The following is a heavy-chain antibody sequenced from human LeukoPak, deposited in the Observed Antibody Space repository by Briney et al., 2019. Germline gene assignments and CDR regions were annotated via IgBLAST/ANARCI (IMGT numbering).Heavy chain of an antibody. Sequence: ASVKVSCKTSGYTFTSYAMHWVRQAPGQRLEWMGWINADNGKTKYSQDLQGRVTITRDTSASTAYMELSSLRSEDMAVYYCARDLDCNGGSCYGTPGYWGQGTLVTVSS. J-gene: IGHJ4*02. CDR1: GYTFTSYA. D-gene: IGHD2-15*01. CDR3: ARDLDCNGGSCYGTPGY. V-gene: IGHV1-3*03. CDR2: INADNGKT.